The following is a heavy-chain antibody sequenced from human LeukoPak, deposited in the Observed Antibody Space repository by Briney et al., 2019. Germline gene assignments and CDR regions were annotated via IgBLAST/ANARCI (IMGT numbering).Heavy chain of an antibody. CDR1: GFTFSSYS. J-gene: IGHJ4*02. D-gene: IGHD6-13*01. CDR3: ARLAAADYFDY. CDR2: ISSSSSYI. Sequence: GGSLRLSCAASGFTFSSYSMNCVRQAPGKGLEWVSSISSSSSYIYYADSVKGRFTISRDNAKNSLYLQMNSLRADDTAAYYCARLAAADYFDYWGQGTLVTVSS. V-gene: IGHV3-21*01.